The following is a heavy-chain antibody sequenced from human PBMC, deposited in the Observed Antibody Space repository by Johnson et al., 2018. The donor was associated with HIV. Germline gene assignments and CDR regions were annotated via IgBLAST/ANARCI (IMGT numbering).Heavy chain of an antibody. CDR1: GFTFSDYY. CDR3: ARALADGWFSYDVFDI. D-gene: IGHD3-10*01. J-gene: IGHJ3*02. V-gene: IGHV3-11*01. CDR2: IRTDGSST. Sequence: QVQLVESGGGLVKPGGSLRLSCQGSGFTFSDYYMTWIRQAPGKGLEWVSYIRTDGSSTYYADAVKGRFTISRDNAKNSVDLQMNSLRAEDTAVYYCARALADGWFSYDVFDIWGQGTMVTVSS.